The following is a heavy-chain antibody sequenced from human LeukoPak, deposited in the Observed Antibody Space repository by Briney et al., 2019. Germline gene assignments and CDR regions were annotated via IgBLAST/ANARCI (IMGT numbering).Heavy chain of an antibody. CDR2: ISAYNGNT. CDR1: GYTSTSYG. D-gene: IGHD3-22*01. V-gene: IGHV1-18*01. J-gene: IGHJ5*02. CDR3: ARGAYYYDSSDPFDP. Sequence: ASVTVSCKASGYTSTSYGISWVRQAPGQGLEWMGWISAYNGNTNYAQKLQGRVTMTTDTSTSTAYMELRSLRSDDTAVYYCARGAYYYDSSDPFDPWGQGTLVTVSS.